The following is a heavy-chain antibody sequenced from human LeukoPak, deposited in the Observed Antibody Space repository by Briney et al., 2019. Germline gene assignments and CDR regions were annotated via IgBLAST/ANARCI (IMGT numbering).Heavy chain of an antibody. J-gene: IGHJ6*02. Sequence: GGSLRLSCAASGFILNDYGMHWVRQAPRKGLEWVADIWFDKNQHFADSVKGRFAISRDNSKNTVYLQINSLRAEDTAVYYCARDRHCVNGVCHSPPGMDVWGQGTTVTVSS. D-gene: IGHD2-8*01. CDR3: ARDRHCVNGVCHSPPGMDV. V-gene: IGHV3-33*01. CDR1: GFILNDYG. CDR2: IWFDKNQ.